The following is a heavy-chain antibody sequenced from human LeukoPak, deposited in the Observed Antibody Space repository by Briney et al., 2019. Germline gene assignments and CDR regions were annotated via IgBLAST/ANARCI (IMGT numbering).Heavy chain of an antibody. J-gene: IGHJ4*02. CDR1: GFTFSSYS. V-gene: IGHV3-21*01. D-gene: IGHD5-12*01. CDR3: ARDARVATYNY. Sequence: WSLRLSCAASGFTFSSYSMNWVRQAPGKGLEWVSSISSSSSYIYYADSVKGRFTISRDNAKNSLYLQMNSLRAEDTAVYYCARDARVATYNYWGQGTLVTVSS. CDR2: ISSSSSYI.